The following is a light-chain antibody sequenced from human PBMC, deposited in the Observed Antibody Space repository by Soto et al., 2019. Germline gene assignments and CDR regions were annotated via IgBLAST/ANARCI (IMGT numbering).Light chain of an antibody. Sequence: DIVMTQSPDSLAVSLGERATINCKSSQNILYNSNKLNYLAWYQLKPGQPPKVLIYWASTRESGVPDRFSGSGSETDFTLTISSLQAEDVAVYYCQQYFSTPYTFGHGTKLEIK. V-gene: IGKV4-1*01. CDR2: WAS. CDR3: QQYFSTPYT. CDR1: QNILYNSNKLNY. J-gene: IGKJ2*01.